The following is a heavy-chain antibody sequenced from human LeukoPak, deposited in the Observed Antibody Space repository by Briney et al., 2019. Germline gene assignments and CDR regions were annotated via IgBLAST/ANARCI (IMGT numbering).Heavy chain of an antibody. V-gene: IGHV1-69*01. CDR1: GDTFNSYV. Sequence: SVKVSCKASGDTFNSYVISWVRQAPGQGLEWMGVIIPILGAPNYAQKFQGRVTITADESTSTAYMELSSLRSEDTAVYYCARPLRSGYYYYYMDVWGKGTTVTISS. CDR2: IIPILGAP. D-gene: IGHD2-15*01. J-gene: IGHJ6*03. CDR3: ARPLRSGYYYYYMDV.